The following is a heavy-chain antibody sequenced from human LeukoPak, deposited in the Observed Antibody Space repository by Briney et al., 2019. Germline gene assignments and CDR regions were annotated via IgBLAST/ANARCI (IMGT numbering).Heavy chain of an antibody. CDR3: ARGDGYHHFDY. Sequence: GGSLRLSCAASGFTFSGYWMSWVRQAPGKGLEWVSFMSSGNGVKYYGESVKGRCTISRDDAQNSLFLHLSGLRDDDTAVYYCARGDGYHHFDYWGQGALVTVSS. J-gene: IGHJ4*02. CDR2: MSSGNGVK. D-gene: IGHD5-24*01. CDR1: GFTFSGYW. V-gene: IGHV3-48*02.